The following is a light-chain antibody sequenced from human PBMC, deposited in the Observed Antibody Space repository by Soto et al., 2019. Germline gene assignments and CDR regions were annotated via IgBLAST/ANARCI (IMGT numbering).Light chain of an antibody. Sequence: QSALTQPPSASGSPGQSVSISCTGTSRDIGDYNYVSWYQQHPGKAPKLIIYEVSKRPSGVPDRFSASKFANTASLTVAGLQAEDEADYHCSSYAGDNTDVFGSGTKLTVL. CDR3: SSYAGDNTDV. CDR2: EVS. CDR1: SRDIGDYNY. J-gene: IGLJ1*01. V-gene: IGLV2-8*01.